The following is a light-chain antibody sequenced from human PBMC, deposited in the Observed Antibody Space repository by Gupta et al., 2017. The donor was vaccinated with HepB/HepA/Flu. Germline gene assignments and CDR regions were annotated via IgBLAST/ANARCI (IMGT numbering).Light chain of an antibody. CDR3: QQYYAVPWT. CDR1: YTVLPSYDNNNY. Sequence: DIVMTQSPDSLPVSLGERATINCTSSYTVLPSYDNNNYLAWYQKKPGQPPKLLIYWASTRNSGVPDRFSGSGSGTDFTLTIGSLQAEDVAVYYCQQYYAVPWTFGQGTRVEIK. J-gene: IGKJ1*01. CDR2: WAS. V-gene: IGKV4-1*01.